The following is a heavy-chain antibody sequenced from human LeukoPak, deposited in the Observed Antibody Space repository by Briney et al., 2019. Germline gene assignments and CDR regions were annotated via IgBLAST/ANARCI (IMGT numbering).Heavy chain of an antibody. D-gene: IGHD3-10*01. CDR1: GFTFSSYD. V-gene: IGHV3-13*01. CDR2: IGTAGDT. Sequence: GGSLRLSCAASGFTFSSYDMHWVRQATGKGLEWVSAIGTAGDTYYPGSVKGRFTISRENAKNSLYLQMNSLRAGDTAVYYCARGILWFGEFVFDYWGQGTLLTVSS. J-gene: IGHJ4*02. CDR3: ARGILWFGEFVFDY.